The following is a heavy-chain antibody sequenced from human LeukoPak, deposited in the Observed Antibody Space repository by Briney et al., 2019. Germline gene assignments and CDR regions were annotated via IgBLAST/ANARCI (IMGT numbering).Heavy chain of an antibody. Sequence: GGSLRLSCTASGFTFGDYAMSWFRQAPGKGLEWVGFIRSKAYGGITEYAASVKGRFTISRDDSKSIAYLQMNSLKTEDTAVYYCTRGSRYSSGWYGDYWGQGTLVTVSS. J-gene: IGHJ4*02. CDR2: IRSKAYGGIT. V-gene: IGHV3-49*03. CDR3: TRGSRYSSGWYGDY. D-gene: IGHD6-19*01. CDR1: GFTFGDYA.